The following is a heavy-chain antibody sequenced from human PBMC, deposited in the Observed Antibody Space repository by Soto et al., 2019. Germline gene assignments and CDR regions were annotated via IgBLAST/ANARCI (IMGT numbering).Heavy chain of an antibody. Sequence: QVQLQQWGAGLLKPSETLSLTCAVYGGAFSGYYWNWIRQPPGKGLEWIGEINDSGSINYNPSLKSRVTISVDTSKNQFSLSLTSVTAADTAVYYCARCGDYVGGWYFDLWGRDTLVTVSS. D-gene: IGHD4-17*01. CDR3: ARCGDYVGGWYFDL. J-gene: IGHJ2*01. CDR1: GGAFSGYY. CDR2: INDSGSI. V-gene: IGHV4-34*02.